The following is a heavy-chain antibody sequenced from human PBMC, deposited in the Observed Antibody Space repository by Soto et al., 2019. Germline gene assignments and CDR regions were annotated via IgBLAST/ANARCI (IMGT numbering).Heavy chain of an antibody. D-gene: IGHD1-26*01. CDR1: GYTFTEND. Sequence: QVQLVQSGAEVKRPGASVKVSCKASGYTFTENDINWVRQATGQGLEWMGWMNPNSGNTGYAQKFQGRVTMTRDNSITTAYMELSSLRTEDTAVYFCVRANKRSLSGSFGGTNSYYFAHWGQGALVSVSS. CDR2: MNPNSGNT. CDR3: VRANKRSLSGSFGGTNSYYFAH. V-gene: IGHV1-8*01. J-gene: IGHJ4*02.